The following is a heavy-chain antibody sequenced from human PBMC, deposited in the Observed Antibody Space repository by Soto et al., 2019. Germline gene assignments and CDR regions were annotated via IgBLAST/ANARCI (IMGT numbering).Heavy chain of an antibody. Sequence: SVKVSCKASGGTFSSYAISWVRQAPGQGLEWMGGIIPIFGTANYAQKFQGRVTITADKSTSTAYMELSSLRSEDTAVYYCARQDYYDSSGYYFFDYWGQGTLVTVSS. D-gene: IGHD3-22*01. J-gene: IGHJ4*02. CDR3: ARQDYYDSSGYYFFDY. V-gene: IGHV1-69*06. CDR2: IIPIFGTA. CDR1: GGTFSSYA.